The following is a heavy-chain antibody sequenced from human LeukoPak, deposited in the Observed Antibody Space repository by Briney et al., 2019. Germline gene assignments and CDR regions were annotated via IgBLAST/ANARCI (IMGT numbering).Heavy chain of an antibody. D-gene: IGHD3-22*01. CDR3: TRGLSEDYYESNGFYYVFEY. J-gene: IGHJ4*02. CDR2: FNRRGRT. Sequence: ETLSLTWANNGXSSCGYYWSAIRQTPGGRLKWIGEFNRRGRTTYNPYIKSRVTTSVDTSRNQFSLRLSAVTAADTAVYYCTRGLSEDYYESNGFYYVFEYWGQGTLVTVSS. V-gene: IGHV4-34*01. CDR1: GXSSCGYY.